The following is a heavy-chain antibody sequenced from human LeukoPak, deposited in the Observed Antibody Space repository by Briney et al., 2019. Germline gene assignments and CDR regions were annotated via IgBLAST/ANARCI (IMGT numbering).Heavy chain of an antibody. Sequence: GGSLRLSCAASGFAFSTYTMSWVRQAPGKGLEWVSTISASGANTYYADSVKGRFTISRDNAENLLYLQMNSLRAEDTAVYYCTRDQEGSDYWGQGTLVTVSS. V-gene: IGHV3-23*01. CDR2: ISASGANT. CDR3: TRDQEGSDY. J-gene: IGHJ4*02. CDR1: GFAFSTYT.